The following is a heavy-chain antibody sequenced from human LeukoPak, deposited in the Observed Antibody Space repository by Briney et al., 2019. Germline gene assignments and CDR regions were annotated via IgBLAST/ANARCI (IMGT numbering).Heavy chain of an antibody. Sequence: SETLSLTCTVSGGSISSDSLYWGWVRQPPGKGLEWIGSIKYSGHTYYNPSLKSRVTLSVDTSKNQFSLNLSSVTAADTAVYYCARQKAGTGEWAFDVWGQGTMVTVSS. CDR1: GGSISSDSLY. CDR3: ARQKAGTGEWAFDV. CDR2: IKYSGHT. V-gene: IGHV4-39*01. J-gene: IGHJ3*01. D-gene: IGHD1-14*01.